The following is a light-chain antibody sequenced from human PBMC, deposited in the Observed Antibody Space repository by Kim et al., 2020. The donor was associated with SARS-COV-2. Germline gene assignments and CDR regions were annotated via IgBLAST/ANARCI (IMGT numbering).Light chain of an antibody. CDR2: QDS. CDR3: QAWDSSTCPVV. J-gene: IGLJ2*01. CDR1: KLGDKY. V-gene: IGLV3-1*01. Sequence: SYELTQPPSVSVSPGQTASITCSGDKLGDKYACWYQQKPGQSPVLVIYQDSKRPSGIPERFSGSNSGNTATLTISGTQAMDEADYYCQAWDSSTCPVVFGGGTQLTVL.